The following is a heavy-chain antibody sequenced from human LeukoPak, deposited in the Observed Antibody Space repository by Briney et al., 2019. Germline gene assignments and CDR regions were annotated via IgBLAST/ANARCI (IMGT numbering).Heavy chain of an antibody. CDR2: ISSNGGST. J-gene: IGHJ4*02. CDR1: GFTFSSYA. D-gene: IGHD5-18*01. CDR3: AKVAGYSYVGVYYFDY. Sequence: GGSLRLSCAASGFTFSSYAMHWVRQAPGKGLEYVSAISSNGGSTYYANSVKGRFTISRDNSKNTLYLQMNSLRAEDTAVYYCAKVAGYSYVGVYYFDYWGQGTLVTVSS. V-gene: IGHV3-64*01.